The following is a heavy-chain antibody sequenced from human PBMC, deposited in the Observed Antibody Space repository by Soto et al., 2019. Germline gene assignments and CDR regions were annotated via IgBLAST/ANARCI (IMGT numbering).Heavy chain of an antibody. V-gene: IGHV3-30*18. J-gene: IGHJ4*02. Sequence: SLRLSCAASGFTFSSYGMHWVRQAPGKGLEWVAVISYDGSNKYYADSVKGRFTISRDNSKNTLYLQMNSLRAEDTAVYYCAKGIVVAATMFDYWGQGTLVTVS. CDR1: GFTFSSYG. D-gene: IGHD2-15*01. CDR3: AKGIVVAATMFDY. CDR2: ISYDGSNK.